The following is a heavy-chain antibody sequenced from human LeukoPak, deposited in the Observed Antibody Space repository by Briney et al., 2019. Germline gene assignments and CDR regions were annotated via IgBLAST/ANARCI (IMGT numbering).Heavy chain of an antibody. CDR3: TRTDGYCSSTSCQRGFDY. D-gene: IGHD2-2*01. J-gene: IGHJ4*02. CDR1: GYTFTGYY. V-gene: IGHV1-2*02. CDR2: INPNSGGT. Sequence: ASVKVSCKASGYTFTGYYIHWVRQAPGQGLEWMGWINPNSGGTNYAQKFQGRVTMTRDTSISTAYMELSRLRSDDTAVYYCTRTDGYCSSTSCQRGFDYWGQGTLVTVSS.